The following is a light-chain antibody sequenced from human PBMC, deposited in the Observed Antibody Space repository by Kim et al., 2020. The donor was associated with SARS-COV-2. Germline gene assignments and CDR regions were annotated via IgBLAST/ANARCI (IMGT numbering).Light chain of an antibody. Sequence: PGERAAHSCRASQSVSSNLAWYQQKPGQAPRLLIYGASTRATGIPARFSGSGSGTEFTLTISSLQSEDFAVYFCQHSNNWPPGRTFGQGTKVDIK. CDR2: GAS. CDR3: QHSNNWPPGRT. V-gene: IGKV3-15*01. J-gene: IGKJ1*01. CDR1: QSVSSN.